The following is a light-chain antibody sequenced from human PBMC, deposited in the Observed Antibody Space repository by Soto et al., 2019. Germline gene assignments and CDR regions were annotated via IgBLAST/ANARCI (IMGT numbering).Light chain of an antibody. CDR2: KAS. J-gene: IGKJ1*01. CDR3: QHYNSYSEA. V-gene: IGKV1-5*03. Sequence: DIQMTQAHSTLSGSVGDRVTITCRACQTISSWLAWYQQKPGKAPKLLIYKASTLKSGLPSRFSGSASWTEFTLTISSLQPDDFATYYCQHYNSYSEAFGQGTKVDI. CDR1: QTISSW.